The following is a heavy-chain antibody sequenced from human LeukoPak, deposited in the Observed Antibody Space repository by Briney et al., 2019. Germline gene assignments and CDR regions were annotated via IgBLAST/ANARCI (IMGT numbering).Heavy chain of an antibody. D-gene: IGHD6-19*01. V-gene: IGHV4-39*01. J-gene: IGHJ3*02. CDR3: ARHTSGWHDAFDI. CDR1: GGSISSSSYY. CDR2: IYYSGST. Sequence: SETLSLTCTVSGGSISSSSYYWGWIRQPPGKGLEWIGSIYYSGSTYYNPSLKSRVTISVDTSKSQFSLRLSSVTAADTAVYYCARHTSGWHDAFDIWGQGTMVTVSS.